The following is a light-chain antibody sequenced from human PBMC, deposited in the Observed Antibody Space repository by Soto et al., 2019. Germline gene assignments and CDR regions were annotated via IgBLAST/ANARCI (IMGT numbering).Light chain of an antibody. V-gene: IGLV2-14*01. CDR2: EVE. J-gene: IGLJ1*01. CDR3: SSSTTSYFSV. CDR1: GRDIGAYNY. Sequence: QSVLRQPASVSGSPGHSVTISCTGSGRDIGAYNYVSWYQQHPGRAPKLIIYEVENRPSGVSNRFSASKSAFTASLTISGLQAEEEADYYCSSSTTSYFSVFGPGTKVTVL.